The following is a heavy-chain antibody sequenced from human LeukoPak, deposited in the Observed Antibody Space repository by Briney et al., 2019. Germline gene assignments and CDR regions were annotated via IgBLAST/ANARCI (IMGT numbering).Heavy chain of an antibody. CDR2: ISSSGGSA. V-gene: IGHV3-23*01. J-gene: IGHJ4*02. CDR1: GFTFSDYA. D-gene: IGHD5-24*01. CDR3: AAINIAQLPIRVY. Sequence: PGGSLRLSCAASGFTFSDYAMTWVRQAPGKGLEWVSTISSSGGSAHSADSVKGRFTISRDNSKNTLYLQMNSLRVEDTAVYYCAAINIAQLPIRVYWGQGTLVTVSS.